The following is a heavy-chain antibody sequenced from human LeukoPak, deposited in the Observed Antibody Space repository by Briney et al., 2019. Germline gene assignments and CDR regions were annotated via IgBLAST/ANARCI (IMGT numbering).Heavy chain of an antibody. V-gene: IGHV3-7*01. Sequence: PGGSLRLSCAASGFTLSNYRMSWVRQAPGRGLEWVANIKQDGSEKNYVDSVKGRFTISRDNAKNSLFLQMDGLTAEDTAVYYCARDRDGGYDSLYYYYYMDVWGKGTTVTVSS. D-gene: IGHD5-12*01. CDR1: GFTLSNYR. CDR3: ARDRDGGYDSLYYYYYMDV. CDR2: IKQDGSEK. J-gene: IGHJ6*03.